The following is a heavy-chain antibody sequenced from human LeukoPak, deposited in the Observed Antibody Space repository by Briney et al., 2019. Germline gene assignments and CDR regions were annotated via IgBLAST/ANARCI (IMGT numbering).Heavy chain of an antibody. Sequence: ASVKVSCKASGYTFTSYGISWVRQAPGQGLEWMGWISAYNGNTNYAQKLQGRVTMTTDTSTSTAYMELRSLRSDDTAVYYCARVVSYDSSAPFDYWGQGTLVTVSS. CDR3: ARVVSYDSSAPFDY. CDR2: ISAYNGNT. CDR1: GYTFTSYG. V-gene: IGHV1-18*01. J-gene: IGHJ4*02. D-gene: IGHD3-22*01.